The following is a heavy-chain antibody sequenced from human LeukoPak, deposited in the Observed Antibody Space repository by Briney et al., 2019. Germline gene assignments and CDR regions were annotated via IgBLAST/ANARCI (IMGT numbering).Heavy chain of an antibody. CDR3: ARYYYGSGNYYYYGMDV. J-gene: IGHJ6*02. CDR2: IYYSGST. CDR1: GGSISSYY. D-gene: IGHD3-10*01. V-gene: IGHV4-59*01. Sequence: PSETLSLTCTVSGGSISSYYWSWIRQPPGKGLEWFGYIYYSGSTNYNPPLKSRVTISVETSKNPFSLKLSSVTAADTAVYYCARYYYGSGNYYYYGMDVWGQGTTVTVSS.